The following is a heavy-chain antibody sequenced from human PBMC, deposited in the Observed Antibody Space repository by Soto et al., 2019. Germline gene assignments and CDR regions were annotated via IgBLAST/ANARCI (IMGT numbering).Heavy chain of an antibody. CDR3: TTDFIPLLRFLGD. Sequence: EVQLVESGGGLVKPGGSLRLSCAASGFTISNAWMSWVRQAPGKGLEWVCRIKSKTDGGTTEYAAPVKGRFTISRDDSKNTLYLQMNSPKTADTAVYYCTTDFIPLLRFLGDWGQGTLVTVSS. J-gene: IGHJ4*02. D-gene: IGHD3-3*01. CDR1: GFTISNAW. CDR2: IKSKTDGGTT. V-gene: IGHV3-15*01.